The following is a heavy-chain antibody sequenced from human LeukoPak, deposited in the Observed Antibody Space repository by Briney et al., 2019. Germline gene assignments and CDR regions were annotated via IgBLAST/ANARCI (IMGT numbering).Heavy chain of an antibody. V-gene: IGHV3-23*01. Sequence: GGTLRLSCAASGFTFHKYRMSWVRQAPGKGLEWVSNVNADGGNIYYADSVKGRFTISRDNSKSTLILQMNSLRVEDTALYYCTKRVKYGGTWDHFADWGQGTLVTVSS. J-gene: IGHJ4*02. CDR3: TKRVKYGGTWDHFAD. D-gene: IGHD1-26*01. CDR2: VNADGGNI. CDR1: GFTFHKYR.